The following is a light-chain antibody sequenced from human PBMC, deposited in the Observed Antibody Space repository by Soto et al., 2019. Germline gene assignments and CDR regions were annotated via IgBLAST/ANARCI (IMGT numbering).Light chain of an antibody. CDR2: DVT. CDR3: TSYTSDSSVI. CDR1: SSDIGGYRY. V-gene: IGLV2-14*03. Sequence: QSALTQPASVSGSPGQSVTISCTGTSSDIGGYRYVPWYQQRPGKAPKLMIHDVTNRPSGVSDRFSGSKSGNTASLTISGLQAEDEADYYCTSYTSDSSVIFGGGTKLTVL. J-gene: IGLJ2*01.